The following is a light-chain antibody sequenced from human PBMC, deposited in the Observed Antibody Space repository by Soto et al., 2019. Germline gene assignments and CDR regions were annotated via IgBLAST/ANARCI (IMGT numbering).Light chain of an antibody. CDR1: QRITNNF. V-gene: IGKV3-20*01. J-gene: IGKJ2*01. CDR2: GAS. Sequence: EIVLTQSPGALSLSPGERATLSCRASQRITNNFLAWFQQKPGLAPRLLIHGASTRASGVPGRFSGRGSGTDFVLTISRLEPEDFAVYYCQQYGRSPFTFGQGTKLQIK. CDR3: QQYGRSPFT.